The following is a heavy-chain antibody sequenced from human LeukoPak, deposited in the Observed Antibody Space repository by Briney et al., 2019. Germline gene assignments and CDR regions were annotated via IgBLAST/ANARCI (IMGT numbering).Heavy chain of an antibody. V-gene: IGHV1-2*02. Sequence: ASVTVSFKVAGYTFTDYYMHWVRQAPGQGLEWMGWINPNSGGTNYAQKFQGRVTMTRDTSISTVYMELSRLRSDDTAVFYCARDHSNSYDYWGQGTLVTVSS. CDR3: ARDHSNSYDY. CDR1: GYTFTDYY. D-gene: IGHD6-13*01. J-gene: IGHJ4*02. CDR2: INPNSGGT.